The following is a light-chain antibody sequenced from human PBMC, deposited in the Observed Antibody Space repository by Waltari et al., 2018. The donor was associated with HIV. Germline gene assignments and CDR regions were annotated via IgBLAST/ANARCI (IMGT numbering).Light chain of an antibody. CDR2: DNS. V-gene: IGLV1-40*01. CDR3: QSFDSSLNAYV. CDR1: SPNIGANFD. J-gene: IGLJ1*01. Sequence: QSVLTQAPSVSGAPGPRVTISCTGSSPNIGANFDVHSYQLLPGSSPKLLIFDNSKRPSRVPDRFSGSKSGTSASLAITGLHPEDEAEYDCQSFDSSLNAYVFGTGTTVIVL.